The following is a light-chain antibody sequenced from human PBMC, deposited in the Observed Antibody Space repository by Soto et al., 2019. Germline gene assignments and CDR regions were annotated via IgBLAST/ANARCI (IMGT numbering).Light chain of an antibody. CDR2: GNT. CDR1: SSNIGAGSD. CDR3: QTYDSSLSGLYV. Sequence: SVLTQPPSISGAPGQRVTISCTGSSSNIGAGSDVHWYHQLPGTAPKLLIYGNTNRPSGVPGRFSGSKSGTSASLAIAGLQTEDEGDYYCQTYDSSLSGLYVFGTGTKVTV. J-gene: IGLJ1*01. V-gene: IGLV1-40*01.